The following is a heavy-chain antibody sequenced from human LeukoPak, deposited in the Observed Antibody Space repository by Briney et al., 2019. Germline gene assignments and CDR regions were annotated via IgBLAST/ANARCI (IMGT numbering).Heavy chain of an antibody. D-gene: IGHD3-22*01. Sequence: SETLSLTCTVSGGSISSSSYYWGWIRRPPGKGPEWIGSIFYSGTTYYNPSLKSRVTISVDTSKNQFSLKLSSVTAADTAVYYCARRNYYDTSAYYYEDYWGQGTLVTVSS. CDR3: ARRNYYDTSAYYYEDY. V-gene: IGHV4-39*01. J-gene: IGHJ4*02. CDR1: GGSISSSSYY. CDR2: IFYSGTT.